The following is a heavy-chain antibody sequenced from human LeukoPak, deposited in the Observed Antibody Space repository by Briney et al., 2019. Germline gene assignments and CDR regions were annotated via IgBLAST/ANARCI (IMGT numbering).Heavy chain of an antibody. J-gene: IGHJ4*02. D-gene: IGHD1-26*01. V-gene: IGHV3-53*01. CDR2: IYSGGST. CDR1: GFTFSSYA. Sequence: GGSLRLFCAASGFTFSSYAMSWVRQAPGKGLEWVSVIYSGGSTYYTDSVKGRFTISRDNSKNTLYLQMNSLRAEDTAVYFCARGATGYWVFDYWGQGTLVTVSS. CDR3: ARGATGYWVFDY.